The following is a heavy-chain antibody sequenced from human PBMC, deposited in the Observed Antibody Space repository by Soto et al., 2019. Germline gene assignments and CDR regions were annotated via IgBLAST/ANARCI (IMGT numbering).Heavy chain of an antibody. V-gene: IGHV3-21*01. CDR3: ARGQNYDILTGYSGFDY. CDR1: GFTFSSYS. J-gene: IGHJ4*02. D-gene: IGHD3-9*01. CDR2: ISSSSSYI. Sequence: GGSLRLSCAASGFTFSSYSMNWVRQAPGEGLEWVSSISSSSSYIYYADSVKGRFTISRDNAKNSLYLQMNSLRAEDTAVYYCARGQNYDILTGYSGFDYWGQGTLVTVSS.